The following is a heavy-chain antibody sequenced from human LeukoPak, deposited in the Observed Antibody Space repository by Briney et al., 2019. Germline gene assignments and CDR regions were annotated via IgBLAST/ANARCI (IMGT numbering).Heavy chain of an antibody. CDR1: GFTFTSSA. V-gene: IGHV1-58*02. D-gene: IGHD3-16*01. CDR2: IVVGSGNT. CDR3: AAERYDRHFSGMDV. Sequence: VQVSFNASGFTFTSSAMQWGRPARGQRLGWIGWIVVGSGNTNYAQKFQERVTITRDMSTSTAYMELSSLRSEDTAVYYCAAERYDRHFSGMDVWGQGTTVTVSS. J-gene: IGHJ6*02.